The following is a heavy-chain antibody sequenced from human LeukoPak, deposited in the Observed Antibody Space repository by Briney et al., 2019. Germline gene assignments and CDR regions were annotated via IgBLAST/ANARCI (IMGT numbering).Heavy chain of an antibody. CDR3: ARNPVTTKYFDY. CDR1: GYTFTSYY. V-gene: IGHV1-46*01. Sequence: GASVTVSCTASGYTFTSYYMHWVRQAPGQGVEWMGIIKPSGGITSYTQKFQSRVTITRDTSTSTVYMELSSLRSEDTAVYYCARNPVTTKYFDYWGQGTLVTVSS. CDR2: IKPSGGIT. J-gene: IGHJ4*02. D-gene: IGHD4-17*01.